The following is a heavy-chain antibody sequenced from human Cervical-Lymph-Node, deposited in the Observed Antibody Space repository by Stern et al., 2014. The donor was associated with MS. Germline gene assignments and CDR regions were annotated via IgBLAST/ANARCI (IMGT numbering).Heavy chain of an antibody. V-gene: IGHV1-18*01. CDR1: GYTFTTFA. Sequence: QVQLVESETEVKNPGASVKISCKASGYTFTTFAITWARQVPGQGLEWMARISADNGETKNAQKFEGRVPLATDTSSDTAYMELRSLTSDDTAVYYCAREGFAGAHDYWGQGTLVTVSS. CDR3: AREGFAGAHDY. J-gene: IGHJ4*02. CDR2: ISADNGET.